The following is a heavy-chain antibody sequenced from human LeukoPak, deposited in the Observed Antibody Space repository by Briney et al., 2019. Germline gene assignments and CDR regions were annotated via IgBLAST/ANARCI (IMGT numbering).Heavy chain of an antibody. Sequence: SETLSLTCTVSGGSISSSSYYWGWIRQPPGKGLEWIGSIYYSGSTYYNPSLKSRVTISVDTSKNQFSLKLSSVTAADTAVYYCARHRADIVVVPAPAGVDWFDPWGQGTLVTVSS. J-gene: IGHJ5*02. CDR2: IYYSGST. CDR1: GGSISSSSYY. CDR3: ARHRADIVVVPAPAGVDWFDP. V-gene: IGHV4-39*01. D-gene: IGHD2-2*01.